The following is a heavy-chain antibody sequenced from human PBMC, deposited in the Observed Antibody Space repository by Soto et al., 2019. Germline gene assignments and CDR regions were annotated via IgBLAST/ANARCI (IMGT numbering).Heavy chain of an antibody. Sequence: PSETLSRTCTVSGGSVSGYYWSWIRQPPGKGLEWIGYVHSGGSTNYNPSLKSRVTISVDTSKNQFSLKVSSVTAADTAVYYCARDVRRLARRSGKYYIAFDISGQGTVVTVPS. V-gene: IGHV4-59*02. CDR2: VHSGGST. J-gene: IGHJ3*02. CDR3: ARDVRRLARRSGKYYIAFDI. CDR1: GGSVSGYY. D-gene: IGHD1-26*01.